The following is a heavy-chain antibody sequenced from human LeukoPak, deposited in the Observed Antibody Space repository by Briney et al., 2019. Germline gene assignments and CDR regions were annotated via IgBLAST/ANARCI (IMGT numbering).Heavy chain of an antibody. CDR2: ISYDGSNK. D-gene: IGHD1-14*01. CDR3: AKSLPGETGEAFDI. CDR1: GFTFSSYG. V-gene: IGHV3-30*18. Sequence: GGSLRLSCAASGFTFSSYGMHWVRQAPGKGLGWVAVISYDGSNKYYADSVKGRFTISRDNSKNTLYLQMNSLRAEDTAVYYCAKSLPGETGEAFDIWGQGTMVTVSS. J-gene: IGHJ3*02.